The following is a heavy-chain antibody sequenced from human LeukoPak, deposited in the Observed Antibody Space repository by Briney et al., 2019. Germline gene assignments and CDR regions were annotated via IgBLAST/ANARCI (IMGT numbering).Heavy chain of an antibody. J-gene: IGHJ4*02. Sequence: GASVKVSCKASGYTFTGYYMHWVRQAPGQGLEWMGRINPNSGGTNYAQKFQGRVTMTRDTSISTAYMELSRLRSDDTAVYYCARAIDYGDYFFDYWGQGTLVTVSS. CDR3: ARAIDYGDYFFDY. D-gene: IGHD4-17*01. CDR1: GYTFTGYY. V-gene: IGHV1-2*06. CDR2: INPNSGGT.